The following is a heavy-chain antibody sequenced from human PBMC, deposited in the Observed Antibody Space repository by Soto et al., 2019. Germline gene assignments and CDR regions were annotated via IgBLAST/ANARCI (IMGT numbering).Heavy chain of an antibody. CDR3: ARHEGWTGPDQ. J-gene: IGHJ5*02. Sequence: PETLSLTCAVSGASIGSGGWWSWVRQPPGKGLEWIAEIFHDGNTNYSPSLKSRVTISVDKSQNQFSLNVYSVTAADTAVYYCARHEGWTGPDQWGQGTLVPSPQ. CDR2: IFHDGNT. D-gene: IGHD2-8*02. CDR1: GASIGSGGW. V-gene: IGHV4-4*03.